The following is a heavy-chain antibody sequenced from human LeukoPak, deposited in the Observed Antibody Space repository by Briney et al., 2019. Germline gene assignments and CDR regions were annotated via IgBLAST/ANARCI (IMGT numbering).Heavy chain of an antibody. CDR1: GYTFTGYY. CDR2: INRNSGGT. Sequence: GASVKVSCKASGYTFTGYYMHWVRQAPGQGLEWMGWINRNSGGTDYAQKFQGRVIMTRDTSISTAYMELRKLRFDDTAVYYCAREMYSGYDFGMFEYYSDYWGQGTLVTVSS. J-gene: IGHJ4*02. D-gene: IGHD5-12*01. CDR3: AREMYSGYDFGMFEYYSDY. V-gene: IGHV1-2*02.